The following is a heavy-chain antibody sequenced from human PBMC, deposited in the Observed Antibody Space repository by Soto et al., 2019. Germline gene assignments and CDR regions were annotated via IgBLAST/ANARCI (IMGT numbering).Heavy chain of an antibody. D-gene: IGHD5-12*01. J-gene: IGHJ6*01. CDR3: ARDYYRFNSGYGFSMDV. Sequence: QVQLVESGGGVVQPGRSLRLSCAASGFTFSSYAMHWVRQAPGKGLEWVAVISYDGSNKYYADSVKGRFTISRDNSKNTLYLQMNCLRAEDTAVYYCARDYYRFNSGYGFSMDVW. CDR1: GFTFSSYA. V-gene: IGHV3-30-3*01. CDR2: ISYDGSNK.